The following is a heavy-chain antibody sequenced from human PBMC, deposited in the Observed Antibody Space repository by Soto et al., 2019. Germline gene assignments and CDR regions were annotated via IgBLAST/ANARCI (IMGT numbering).Heavy chain of an antibody. CDR2: ISAYNGNT. CDR1: GYTFTSYG. D-gene: IGHD3-3*01. CDR3: ARDFSSPSLFWSGYYTGFRPVWFDP. J-gene: IGHJ5*02. Sequence: ASVKVSCKASGYTFTSYGISWVRQAPGQGLEWMGWISAYNGNTNYAQKLQGRVTMTTDTSTSTAYMELRSLRSDDTAVYYCARDFSSPSLFWSGYYTGFRPVWFDPWGQGTLVTVSS. V-gene: IGHV1-18*01.